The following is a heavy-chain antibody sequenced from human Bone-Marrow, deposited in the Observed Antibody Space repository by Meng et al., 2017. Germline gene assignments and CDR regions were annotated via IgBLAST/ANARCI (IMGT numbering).Heavy chain of an antibody. Sequence: SAKVSCKASGGTFSSYTISWVRQAPGQGLEWLGRIIPILGIANYAQKFQGRVTITADKATSTAYMELSSLRSEDTAVYYCARDNCSGGSCSNGFDHWGQGTLVTVSS. CDR3: ARDNCSGGSCSNGFDH. CDR1: GGTFSSYT. J-gene: IGHJ5*02. CDR2: IIPILGIA. V-gene: IGHV1-69*04. D-gene: IGHD2-15*01.